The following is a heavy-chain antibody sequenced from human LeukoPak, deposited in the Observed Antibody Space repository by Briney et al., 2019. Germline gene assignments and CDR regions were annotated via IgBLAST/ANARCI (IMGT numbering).Heavy chain of an antibody. CDR1: GGSIRNYY. D-gene: IGHD2-15*01. CDR3: ARDRRYRSGDNYYLHYFAS. J-gene: IGHJ4*02. Sequence: SETLSLTCTVSGGSIRNYYWSWIRRSPGRGLGWVGYIHYTGTTNYSPSFKGRITISVDTSKNQFSLKLNSVTAADTAIYYCARDRRYRSGDNYYLHYFASWGQGTLVTVYS. CDR2: IHYTGTT. V-gene: IGHV4-59*01.